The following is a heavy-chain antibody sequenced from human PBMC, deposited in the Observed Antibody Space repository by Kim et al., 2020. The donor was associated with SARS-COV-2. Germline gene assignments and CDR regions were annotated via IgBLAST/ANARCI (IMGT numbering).Heavy chain of an antibody. CDR3: AKVVNYGSGRSGYYGMDV. J-gene: IGHJ6*02. CDR1: GFTFSSYG. V-gene: IGHV3-30*18. Sequence: GGSLRLSCAASGFTFSSYGMHWVRQAPGKGLEWVAVISYDGSNKYYADSVKGRFTISRDNSKNTLYLQMNSLRAEDTAVYYCAKVVNYGSGRSGYYGMDVWGQGTTVTVSS. D-gene: IGHD3-10*01. CDR2: ISYDGSNK.